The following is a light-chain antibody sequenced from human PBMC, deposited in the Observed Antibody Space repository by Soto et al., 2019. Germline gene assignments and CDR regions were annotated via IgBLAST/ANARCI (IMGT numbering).Light chain of an antibody. CDR1: QIISNY. CDR3: QQSYSIPLT. CDR2: AAS. V-gene: IGKV1-39*01. J-gene: IGKJ4*01. Sequence: DIQMTQSPSSLSASVGDRVTITCRASQIISNYLSWYEQKPGKAPKLLIFAASSLQSGVPSRFSGSGSGTDFTLIISSLQPEDFATYYCQQSYSIPLTFGGGTKVDIK.